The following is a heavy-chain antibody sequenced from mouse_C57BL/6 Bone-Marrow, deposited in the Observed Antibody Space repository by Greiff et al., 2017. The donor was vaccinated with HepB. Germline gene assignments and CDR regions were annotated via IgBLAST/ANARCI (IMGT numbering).Heavy chain of an antibody. Sequence: EVQLVESGGDLVKPGGSLKLSCAASGFTFSSYGMSWVRQTPDKRLEWVATISSGGSYTYYPDSVKGRFTISRDNAKNTLYLQMSSLKSEDTAMYYCARLPFTAYWGQGTLVTVSA. CDR3: ARLPFTAY. CDR2: ISSGGSYT. D-gene: IGHD5-1*01. V-gene: IGHV5-6*01. CDR1: GFTFSSYG. J-gene: IGHJ3*01.